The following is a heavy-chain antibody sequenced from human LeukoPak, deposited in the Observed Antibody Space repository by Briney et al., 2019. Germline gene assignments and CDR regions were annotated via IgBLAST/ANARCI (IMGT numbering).Heavy chain of an antibody. J-gene: IGHJ3*01. V-gene: IGHV1-69*06. CDR3: AREGEYYAESGNLIDAADV. CDR2: IAPISGTP. D-gene: IGHD3-10*01. Sequence: ASVKVSCKASGGTFTHFVISWLRQAPGQGLEWMGGIAPISGTPVYAQKFQDRVNITADTSTSTAYMEMSSLTSEDTAMYYCAREGEYYAESGNLIDAADVWGQGTMVIVSA. CDR1: GGTFTHFV.